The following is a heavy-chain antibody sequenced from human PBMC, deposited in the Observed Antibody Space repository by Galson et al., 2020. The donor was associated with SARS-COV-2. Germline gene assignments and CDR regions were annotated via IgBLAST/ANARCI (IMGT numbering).Heavy chain of an antibody. V-gene: IGHV3-23*01. CDR2: ISDNGGST. J-gene: IGHJ5*02. D-gene: IGHD3-3*01. CDR3: AKGGGALPFLEWSQYNWFDP. CDR1: GFTFSSYA. Sequence: PGGSLRLSCAASGFTFSSYAMSWVRQAPGKGLEWVSTISDNGGSTYYADSVKGRFTISRDNSKNTLYLQMNSLRAEDTAVYYCAKGGGALPFLEWSQYNWFDPWGQGTLVTVSS.